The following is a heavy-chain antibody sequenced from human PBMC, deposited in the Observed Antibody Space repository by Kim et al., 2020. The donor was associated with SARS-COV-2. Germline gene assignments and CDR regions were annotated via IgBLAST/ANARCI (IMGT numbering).Heavy chain of an antibody. V-gene: IGHV3-30*18. CDR3: AKASWGPDMDV. CDR1: GFTFSSYG. D-gene: IGHD7-27*01. J-gene: IGHJ6*03. CDR2: ISYDGSNK. Sequence: GGSLRLSCAASGFTFSSYGMHWVRQAPGKGLEWVAVISYDGSNKYYADSVKGLFTISRDNSKNTLYLQMNSLRAEDTAVYYCAKASWGPDMDVWGKGTTV.